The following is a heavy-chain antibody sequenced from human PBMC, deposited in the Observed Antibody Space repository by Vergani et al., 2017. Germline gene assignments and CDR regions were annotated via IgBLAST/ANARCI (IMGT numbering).Heavy chain of an antibody. Sequence: QVPLVQSGAEVKKPGSSVKVSCKASGGTFSSYAISWVRQAPGQGLEWMGRIIPIFGTAHYAQKFQGRVTITADESTSTAYMELSSLRSEDTAVYYCARDLLLGDSYYYYGMDVWGQGTTVTVSS. CDR2: IIPIFGTA. J-gene: IGHJ6*02. CDR1: GGTFSSYA. V-gene: IGHV1-69*13. CDR3: ARDLLLGDSYYYYGMDV.